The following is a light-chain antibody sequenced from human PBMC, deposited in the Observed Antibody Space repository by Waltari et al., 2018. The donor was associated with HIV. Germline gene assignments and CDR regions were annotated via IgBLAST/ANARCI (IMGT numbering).Light chain of an antibody. Sequence: QSALTQPASVSGSPGQSITIPCTRTIRHVSTYKIVSWYQQHPGKAPKLMIYEVSKRPSGVSDRFSGSKSGDTASLTISGLQAEDEADYYCCSYVSNVIFGGGTKLTVL. V-gene: IGLV2-23*02. J-gene: IGLJ2*01. CDR1: IRHVSTYKI. CDR2: EVS. CDR3: CSYVSNVI.